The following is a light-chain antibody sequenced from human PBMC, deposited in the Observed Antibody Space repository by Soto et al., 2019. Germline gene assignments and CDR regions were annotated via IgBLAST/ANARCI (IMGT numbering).Light chain of an antibody. CDR3: QQYESYSTST. V-gene: IGKV1-5*03. Sequence: DIQMTQSPSTLSASVGDRVTITCRASQSLSSWLAWYQQKPGKAPRLLIYKVSTLESGVPSRFSGGGSGTEFSLTISSLQLDDFATYYCQQYESYSTSTFGQGTKVEIK. CDR2: KVS. J-gene: IGKJ1*01. CDR1: QSLSSW.